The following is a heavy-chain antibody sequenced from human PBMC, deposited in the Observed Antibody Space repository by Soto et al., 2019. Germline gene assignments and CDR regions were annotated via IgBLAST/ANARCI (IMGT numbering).Heavy chain of an antibody. Sequence: QVQLQESGPGLVKPSQTLSLTCTVSGGSISSGDYYWSWIRQPPGKGLEWIGYIYYSGSTYYNPSLKSRVNISVDMSKNQFSLKLSSVTAADTAVYYCGRETYYYDSKTFDYWGQGTLVTVSS. CDR1: GGSISSGDYY. CDR2: IYYSGST. V-gene: IGHV4-30-4*01. D-gene: IGHD3-22*01. CDR3: GRETYYYDSKTFDY. J-gene: IGHJ4*02.